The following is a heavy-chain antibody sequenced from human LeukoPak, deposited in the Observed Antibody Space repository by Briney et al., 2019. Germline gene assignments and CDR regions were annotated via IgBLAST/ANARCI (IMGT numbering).Heavy chain of an antibody. CDR1: GGSISSYY. CDR2: IYYNGNT. CDR3: ARAWGTVAGPIHAMGV. Sequence: SETLSLTCTVSGGSISSYYWIWIRQPPGKGLEWIGYIYYNGNTNYNPSLKSRATISVDTSKNQVSLKLTSMTAADTAVYYCARAWGTVAGPIHAMGVWGQGTTVTVSS. V-gene: IGHV4-59*01. D-gene: IGHD6-19*01. J-gene: IGHJ6*02.